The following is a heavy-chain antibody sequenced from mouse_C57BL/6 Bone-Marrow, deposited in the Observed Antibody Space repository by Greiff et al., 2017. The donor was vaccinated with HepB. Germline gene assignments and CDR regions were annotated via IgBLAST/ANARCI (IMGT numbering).Heavy chain of an antibody. Sequence: VQLQQSGPVLVKPGASVKMSCKASGYTFTDYYMNWVKQSHGKSLEWIGVINPYNGGTSYNQKFKGKATLTVDKSSSTAYMELNSLTSEDSAVYYCARWGIYYYGYFDVWGTGTTVTVSS. J-gene: IGHJ1*03. D-gene: IGHD1-1*01. CDR1: GYTFTDYY. CDR2: INPYNGGT. CDR3: ARWGIYYYGYFDV. V-gene: IGHV1-19*01.